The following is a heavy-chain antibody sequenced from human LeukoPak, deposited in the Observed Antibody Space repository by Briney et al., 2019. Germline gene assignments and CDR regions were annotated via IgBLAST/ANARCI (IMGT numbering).Heavy chain of an antibody. V-gene: IGHV1-46*01. D-gene: IGHD6-19*01. CDR3: ARGIVVANFDY. CDR1: GYTFTGSY. Sequence: ASVKVSCKASGYTFTGSYMHWVRQAPGQGLEWMGIINPSGGSTSYAQKFQGRVTMTRDTSTSTVYMELSSLRSEDTAVYFCARGIVVANFDYWGQGTLVTVSS. CDR2: INPSGGST. J-gene: IGHJ4*02.